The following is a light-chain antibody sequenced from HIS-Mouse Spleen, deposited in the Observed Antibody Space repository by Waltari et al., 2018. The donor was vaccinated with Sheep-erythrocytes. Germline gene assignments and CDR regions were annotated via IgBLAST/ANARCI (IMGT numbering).Light chain of an antibody. CDR1: SSDVGSYNP. CDR3: SLYTSSSTLV. CDR2: EVS. J-gene: IGLJ2*01. Sequence: QSALTQPPSVSGSPGQSVTISCTGTSSDVGSYNPVPWYQQPPGTAPKLMFYEVSNRPSGVPDRFSGSKSGNTASLTISGLQAEDEADYYCSLYTSSSTLVFGGGTKLTVL. V-gene: IGLV2-18*01.